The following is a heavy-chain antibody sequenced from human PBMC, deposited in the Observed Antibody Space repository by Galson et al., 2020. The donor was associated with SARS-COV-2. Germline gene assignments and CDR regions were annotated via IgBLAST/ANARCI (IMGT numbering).Heavy chain of an antibody. CDR2: IHYSGST. D-gene: IGHD6-19*01. CDR1: GGSISSGDYY. V-gene: IGHV4-30-4*01. Sequence: SETLSLTCTVSGGSISSGDYYWSWIRQPPGKGLEWIGYIHYSGSTYYNPSLKSRVTISVDTSKNQFSLKLSSVTAADTAVYYCSSSGWLRAHFDYWGQGTLVTVSS. J-gene: IGHJ4*02. CDR3: SSSGWLRAHFDY.